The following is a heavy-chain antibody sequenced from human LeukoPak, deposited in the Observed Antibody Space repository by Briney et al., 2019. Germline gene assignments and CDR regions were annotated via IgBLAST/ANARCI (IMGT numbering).Heavy chain of an antibody. V-gene: IGHV1-46*01. CDR3: ARDASPQQLVHLDV. D-gene: IGHD6-13*01. CDR2: INPSGGST. Sequence: VASVTVSCTASGYTFTIYYMHWVRQAPGQGLEWMGIINPSGGSTSYAQKFQGRVTMTRDTSTSTVYMELSSLRSEDTAVYYCARDASPQQLVHLDVWGKGTTVTVSS. CDR1: GYTFTIYY. J-gene: IGHJ6*03.